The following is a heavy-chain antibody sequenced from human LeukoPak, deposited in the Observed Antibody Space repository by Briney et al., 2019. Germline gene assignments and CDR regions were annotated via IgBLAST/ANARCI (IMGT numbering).Heavy chain of an antibody. CDR3: ARGGRDYYDSSGYDY. J-gene: IGHJ4*02. CDR2: INAGNGNT. Sequence: ASVKVSCKASRYTLTSYAMHWVRQAPGQRLEWMGWINAGNGNTQYSQKLQGRVTMTTDTSTSTAYMELRSLRSDDTAVYYCARGGRDYYDSSGYDYWGQGTLVTVSS. V-gene: IGHV1-3*01. CDR1: RYTLTSYA. D-gene: IGHD3-22*01.